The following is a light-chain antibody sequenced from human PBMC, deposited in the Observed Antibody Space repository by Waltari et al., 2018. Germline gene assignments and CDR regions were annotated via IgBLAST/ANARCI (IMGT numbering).Light chain of an antibody. CDR1: QSVGKY. V-gene: IGKV3-20*01. CDR2: HTS. Sequence: EIVLTQSPGTLSLSPGERATLACWASQSVGKYLAWYQQKPGQAPRRLIYHTSNRATGIPDRFSGSGSGTDFSLTISRLEPEDFAVYYCQHYVRLPATFGQGTKVEIK. J-gene: IGKJ1*01. CDR3: QHYVRLPAT.